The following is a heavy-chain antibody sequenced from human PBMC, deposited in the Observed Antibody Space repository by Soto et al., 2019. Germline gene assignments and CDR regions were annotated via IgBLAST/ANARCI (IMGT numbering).Heavy chain of an antibody. CDR2: IRTKAYGGTT. J-gene: IGHJ4*02. Sequence: PGGSLRLSCTTSGFTFGEYAMSWVRQAPGKGLEWVGFIRTKAYGGTTEYAASMKGRFTISRDDSKSIAYLQMNSLKTEDTAVYYCTREIRQLWPYFDYWGQGTLVTVSS. V-gene: IGHV3-49*04. D-gene: IGHD2-21*01. CDR1: GFTFGEYA. CDR3: TREIRQLWPYFDY.